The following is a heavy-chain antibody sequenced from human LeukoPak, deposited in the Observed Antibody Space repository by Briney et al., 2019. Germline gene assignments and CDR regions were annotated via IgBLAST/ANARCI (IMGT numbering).Heavy chain of an antibody. CDR2: IIPIFGTA. J-gene: IGHJ4*02. CDR3: AVAGAAAGTSPSHY. Sequence: ASVKVSCKASGGTFSSYAISWVRQAPGQGLEWMGGIIPIFGTANYAQKFQGRVTITADESTSTAYMELSSLRSEDTAVYYCAVAGAAAGTSPSHYWGQGTLVTVSS. V-gene: IGHV1-69*01. CDR1: GGTFSSYA. D-gene: IGHD6-13*01.